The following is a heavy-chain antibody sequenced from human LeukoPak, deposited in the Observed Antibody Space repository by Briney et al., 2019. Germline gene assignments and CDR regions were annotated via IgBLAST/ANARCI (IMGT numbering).Heavy chain of an antibody. D-gene: IGHD2-21*01. CDR2: ISGDGART. J-gene: IGHJ4*02. Sequence: GGSLRLSCAASGFSFNNYVMSWVRQAPGKGLEWVSAISGDGARTYYADSVKGRFTISRDNSKNTLDLQMNSLRAEDTAIYYCAKTVVVITFRFDSWGRGSLSPSPQ. V-gene: IGHV3-23*01. CDR1: GFSFNNYV. CDR3: AKTVVVITFRFDS.